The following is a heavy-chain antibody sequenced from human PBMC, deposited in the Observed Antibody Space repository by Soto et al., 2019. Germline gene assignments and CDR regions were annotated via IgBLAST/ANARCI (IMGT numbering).Heavy chain of an antibody. D-gene: IGHD3-10*01. V-gene: IGHV3-23*01. Sequence: LRLSCAASGFTFSSHSMSWVRQAPGKGLEWVSGFRTGGDDGTTYYADSVKGRFTISRDNSKNTLFLQMNSLRAEDTAIYYCAKKVNSGPGSQYFDYWGQGTLVTVSS. J-gene: IGHJ4*02. CDR1: GFTFSSHS. CDR2: FRTGGDDGTT. CDR3: AKKVNSGPGSQYFDY.